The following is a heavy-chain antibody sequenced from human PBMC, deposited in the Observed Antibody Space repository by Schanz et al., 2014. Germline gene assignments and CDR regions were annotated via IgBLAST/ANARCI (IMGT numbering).Heavy chain of an antibody. Sequence: EVQLVESGGGLVQPGGSLRLSCAASGYTFSSNAMSWVRQAPGKGLEWVSTISGSGNTIYYADSVKGRFTISRDNAKNSLSLQMDRLRDEDTAVYYCARRYSGRYCFDYWGQGTLVAVSS. CDR2: ISGSGNTI. CDR1: GYTFSSNA. D-gene: IGHD1-26*01. J-gene: IGHJ4*02. CDR3: ARRYSGRYCFDY. V-gene: IGHV3-48*02.